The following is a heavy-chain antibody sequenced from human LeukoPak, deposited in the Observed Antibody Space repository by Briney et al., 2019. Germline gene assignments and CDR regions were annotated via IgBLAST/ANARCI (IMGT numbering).Heavy chain of an antibody. CDR2: ISSSSSYI. V-gene: IGHV3-21*01. Sequence: GGSLRLSCAASGFTFSSYSMNWVRQAPGKGLEWVSSISSSSSYIYYADSVKGRFTISRDNAKNSLYLQMNSLRAEDTAVYYCARLGDAGYYFDYWGQGTLVTVSS. J-gene: IGHJ4*02. D-gene: IGHD2-21*01. CDR1: GFTFSSYS. CDR3: ARLGDAGYYFDY.